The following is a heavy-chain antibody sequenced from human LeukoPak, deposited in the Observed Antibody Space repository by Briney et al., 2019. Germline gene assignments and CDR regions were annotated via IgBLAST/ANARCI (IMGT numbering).Heavy chain of an antibody. Sequence: GGSLRPSCAASGFTFGDYAMSWVRQAPGKGLEWVGFIRSKAYGGTTEYAASVKGRFTISRDESKSIAYLQMNSLKTEDTAVYYCTTRHQLWFGELYYFDYWGQGTLVTVSS. D-gene: IGHD3-10*01. CDR1: GFTFGDYA. CDR2: IRSKAYGGTT. J-gene: IGHJ4*02. CDR3: TTRHQLWFGELYYFDY. V-gene: IGHV3-49*04.